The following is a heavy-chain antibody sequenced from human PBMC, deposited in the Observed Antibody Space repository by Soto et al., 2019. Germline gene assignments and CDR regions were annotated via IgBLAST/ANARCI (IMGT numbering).Heavy chain of an antibody. CDR3: AIINAYCGGDCYSGYFDL. Sequence: QVQLVQSGAEVKKPGSSVKVSCKASGGTFSSYTISWVRQAPGQGLEWMGRIIPILGIANYAQKFQGRVTITADKSTSTAYMELSSLRSEDTAVYYCAIINAYCGGDCYSGYFDLWGRGTLVTVSS. D-gene: IGHD2-21*02. CDR1: GGTFSSYT. CDR2: IIPILGIA. J-gene: IGHJ2*01. V-gene: IGHV1-69*02.